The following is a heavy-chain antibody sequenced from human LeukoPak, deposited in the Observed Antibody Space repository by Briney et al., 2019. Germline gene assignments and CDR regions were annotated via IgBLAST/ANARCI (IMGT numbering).Heavy chain of an antibody. CDR1: GGSISSHY. Sequence: PSETLSLTCTVSGGSISSHYWSWIRQPPGKGLEWIGYIYYSGSTNYNPSLKSRVTISVDTSKNQFSLKLSCVTAADTAVYYCARARGFDDFWSWNYYYYMDVWGKGTTVTVSS. D-gene: IGHD3-3*01. CDR3: ARARGFDDFWSWNYYYYMDV. CDR2: IYYSGST. V-gene: IGHV4-59*11. J-gene: IGHJ6*03.